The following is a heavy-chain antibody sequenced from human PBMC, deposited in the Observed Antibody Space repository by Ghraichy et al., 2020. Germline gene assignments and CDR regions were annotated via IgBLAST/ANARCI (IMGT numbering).Heavy chain of an antibody. CDR1: GDSVSSNSAA. CDR3: ARDRVAGDFDY. CDR2: TYYRSRWFN. Sequence: SETLSLTFAISGDSVSSNSAAWNWIRRSPSRGLEWLGRTYYRSRWFNDYADSVKSRITINPDTSKNQFSLQLNSVTPEDTAVYYCARDRVAGDFDYWGQGTLVTVSS. D-gene: IGHD3-3*01. V-gene: IGHV6-1*01. J-gene: IGHJ4*02.